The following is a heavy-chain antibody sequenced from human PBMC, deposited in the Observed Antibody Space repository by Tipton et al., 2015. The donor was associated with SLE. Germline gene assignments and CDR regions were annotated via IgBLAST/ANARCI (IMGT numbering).Heavy chain of an antibody. CDR3: AEGVRGHMDV. V-gene: IGHV4-34*01. D-gene: IGHD3-10*01. J-gene: IGHJ6*03. CDR2: INHSGST. Sequence: TLSLTCAVYGGSFSGYYWSWIRQPPGKGLEWIGEINHSGSTNYNPSLKSRVTISVDTSKNQFSLKLGSVTAADTAVYYCAEGVRGHMDVWGKGTTVTVSS. CDR1: GGSFSGYY.